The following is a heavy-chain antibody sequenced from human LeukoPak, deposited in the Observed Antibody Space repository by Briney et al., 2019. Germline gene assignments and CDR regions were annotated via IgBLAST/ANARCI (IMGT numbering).Heavy chain of an antibody. CDR2: IYYSGST. CDR1: GGSISNKY. J-gene: IGHJ6*03. CDR3: ARDRAYSSSWYSRYGYYYMDV. Sequence: PSETLSLTCTVSGGSISNKYWSWIRQPPGKGLERIGYIYYSGSTNYNPSLKSRVTILVDTSKNQFSLQLNSVTPEDTAVYYCARDRAYSSSWYSRYGYYYMDVWGKGTTVTVSS. V-gene: IGHV4-59*12. D-gene: IGHD6-13*01.